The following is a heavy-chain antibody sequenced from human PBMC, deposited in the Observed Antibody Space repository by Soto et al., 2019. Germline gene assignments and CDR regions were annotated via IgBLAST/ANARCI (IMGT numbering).Heavy chain of an antibody. V-gene: IGHV1-46*01. J-gene: IGHJ6*02. CDR3: ARDLDYYDSSGYYHGRYYYYGMDV. CDR1: GYTFTSYY. CDR2: INPSGGST. D-gene: IGHD3-22*01. Sequence: GASVKVSCKASGYTFTSYYMHWVRQAPGQGLEWMGKINPSGGSTSYAQKFQGRVTMTRDTSTSTVYMELSSLRSEDTAVYYCARDLDYYDSSGYYHGRYYYYGMDVWGQGTTVTVSS.